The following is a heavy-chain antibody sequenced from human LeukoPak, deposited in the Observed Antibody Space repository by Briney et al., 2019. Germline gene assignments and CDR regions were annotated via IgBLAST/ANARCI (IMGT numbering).Heavy chain of an antibody. CDR2: IYYSGST. Sequence: SETLSLTCTVSGGSISSYYWSWIRQPPGKGLEWIGYIYYSGSTNYNPSLKSRVTISVDTSKNQFSLSLSSVTATDTAVYYCARSGFFGDYADSWGQGTLVTVSS. D-gene: IGHD3-16*01. V-gene: IGHV4-59*08. CDR1: GGSISSYY. CDR3: ARSGFFGDYADS. J-gene: IGHJ4*02.